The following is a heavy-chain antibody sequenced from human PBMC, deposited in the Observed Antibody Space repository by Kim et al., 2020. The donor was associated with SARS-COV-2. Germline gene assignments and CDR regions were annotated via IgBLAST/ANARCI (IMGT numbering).Heavy chain of an antibody. Sequence: NYNPALKSRVTISVDTSKNQFSLKLSSVTAADTAVYYCARGYSSWYEGYYWGQGTLVTVSS. J-gene: IGHJ4*02. D-gene: IGHD6-13*01. CDR3: ARGYSSWYEGYY. V-gene: IGHV4-59*09.